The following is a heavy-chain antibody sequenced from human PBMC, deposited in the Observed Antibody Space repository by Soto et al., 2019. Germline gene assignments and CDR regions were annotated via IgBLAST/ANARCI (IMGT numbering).Heavy chain of an antibody. Sequence: QVQLVQSGAEVKKPGSSVKVSCKASGDTFTSYPFSWVRQAPGQGLEWMGGIIPMFGTPNNAQKFQGRLTITAEKSTSTVYMELSGLKSEDTAVYFCARNGVAGMDYWGQGTLVTVSS. CDR2: IIPMFGTP. CDR1: GDTFTSYP. V-gene: IGHV1-69*06. D-gene: IGHD3-3*01. CDR3: ARNGVAGMDY. J-gene: IGHJ4*02.